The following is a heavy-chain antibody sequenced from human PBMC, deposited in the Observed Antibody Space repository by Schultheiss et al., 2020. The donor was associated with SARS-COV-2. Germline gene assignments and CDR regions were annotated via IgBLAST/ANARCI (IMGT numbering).Heavy chain of an antibody. J-gene: IGHJ6*02. CDR3: ARDRGSRGYYYSGMDV. Sequence: GESLKISCVGSGFSLSDFSINWVRQAPGKGLEWVANIKQDGSEKYYVDSVKGRFTISRDNAKNSLYLQMNSLRADDTAVYSCARDRGSRGYYYSGMDVWGQGTTVTVSS. V-gene: IGHV3-7*01. CDR2: IKQDGSEK. CDR1: GFSLSDFS.